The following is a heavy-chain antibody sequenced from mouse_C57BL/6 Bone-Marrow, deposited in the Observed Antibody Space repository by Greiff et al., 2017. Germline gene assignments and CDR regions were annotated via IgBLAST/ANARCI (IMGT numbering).Heavy chain of an antibody. CDR3: AYGYDPDAMDY. J-gene: IGHJ4*01. Sequence: QVQLQQPGAELVMPGASVKLSCKASGYTFTSYWMHWVKQRPGQGLEWIGEIDPSDSYTNYNQKFKGKSTLTVDKSSSTAYMQLSSLTSEDSAVYYCAYGYDPDAMDYWGQGTSVTVSS. CDR1: GYTFTSYW. V-gene: IGHV1-69*01. D-gene: IGHD2-2*01. CDR2: IDPSDSYT.